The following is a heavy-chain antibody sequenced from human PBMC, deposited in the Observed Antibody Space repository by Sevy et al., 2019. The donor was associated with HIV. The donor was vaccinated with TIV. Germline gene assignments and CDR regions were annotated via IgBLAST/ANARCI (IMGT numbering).Heavy chain of an antibody. Sequence: GGSLRLSCAASGFTFDDYAMHWVRQGPGKGLEWVSGISYNSVNKAYADSVKGRFTISRDNAKNSLYLQMNSLRAEDTAWYYCAKGISTMATGGVDYWGQGTLVTVSS. CDR2: ISYNSVNK. CDR1: GFTFDDYA. CDR3: AKGISTMATGGVDY. D-gene: IGHD7-27*01. V-gene: IGHV3-9*01. J-gene: IGHJ4*02.